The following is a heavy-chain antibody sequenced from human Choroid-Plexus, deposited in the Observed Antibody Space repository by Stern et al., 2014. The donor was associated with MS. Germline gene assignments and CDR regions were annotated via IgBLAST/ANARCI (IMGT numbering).Heavy chain of an antibody. V-gene: IGHV3-30*18. CDR3: AKDRQYLTYFCDP. Sequence: VQLVESGGGVVQPGRPLRLSCVASGFTLGSCAMHWVRQAPGKGLEWVAGVSYDGSNKYYADSVKGRFTISRDNSQNTLYMQMSSLRPEDTAVYYCAKDRQYLTYFCDPWGQGSLVTVSS. D-gene: IGHD2/OR15-2a*01. CDR1: GFTLGSCA. J-gene: IGHJ5*02. CDR2: VSYDGSNK.